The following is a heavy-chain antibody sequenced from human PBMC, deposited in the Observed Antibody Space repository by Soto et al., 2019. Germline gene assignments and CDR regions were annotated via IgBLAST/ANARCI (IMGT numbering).Heavy chain of an antibody. J-gene: IGHJ6*02. V-gene: IGHV1-2*02. CDR1: GYTFTGYY. Sequence: ASLKVSCKASGYTFTGYYMHWVRQAPGQGLEWMGWINPNSGGTNYAQKFQGRVTMTRDTPISTAYMELSRLRSDDTAVYYCARDRVAAAGTPYYYYGMDVWGQGTTVTVSS. CDR2: INPNSGGT. D-gene: IGHD6-13*01. CDR3: ARDRVAAAGTPYYYYGMDV.